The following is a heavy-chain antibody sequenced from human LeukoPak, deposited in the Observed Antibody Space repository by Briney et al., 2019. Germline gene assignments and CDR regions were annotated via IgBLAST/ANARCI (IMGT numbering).Heavy chain of an antibody. V-gene: IGHV3-15*07. Sequence: GGSLRLSCVAPGFTLSNACMNWVRQAPGKGLEWVGRLKSNTDGGTADYAATVKGRFTISRDDSKITLYLQMDSLKTEDTAVYYCTTHYYDSSGYPNWFDPWGQGTLVTVSS. J-gene: IGHJ5*02. D-gene: IGHD3-22*01. CDR2: LKSNTDGGTA. CDR3: TTHYYDSSGYPNWFDP. CDR1: GFTLSNAC.